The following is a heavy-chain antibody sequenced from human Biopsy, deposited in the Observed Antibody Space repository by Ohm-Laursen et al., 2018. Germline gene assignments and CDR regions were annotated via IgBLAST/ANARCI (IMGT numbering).Heavy chain of an antibody. D-gene: IGHD2-15*01. CDR1: GRTFIVYQ. J-gene: IGHJ4*02. V-gene: IGHV4-34*08. Sequence: GTLSLTCAVFGRTFIVYQWSWIRQPPGKGLEWIGQINQAGTTNYNPSLKIRVSISADASKYEFSLRLTSVTAADTAVYLCGNEVHGRDYWGLGAQVTVSS. CDR2: INQAGTT. CDR3: GNEVHGRDY.